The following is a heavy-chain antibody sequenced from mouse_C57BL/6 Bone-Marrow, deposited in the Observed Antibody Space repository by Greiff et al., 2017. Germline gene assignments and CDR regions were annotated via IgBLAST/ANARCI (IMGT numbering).Heavy chain of an antibody. Sequence: QVQLQQSGAELVRPGTSVKVSCKASGYAFTNYLIEWVKQRPGQGLEWIGVINPGSGGTNYNEKFKGKATLTADKSSSTAYRQLSSLTSEDSTVYFCTDLGRGDAMDYWGQGTSVTVSS. V-gene: IGHV1-54*01. CDR3: TDLGRGDAMDY. J-gene: IGHJ4*01. CDR2: INPGSGGT. CDR1: GYAFTNYL. D-gene: IGHD4-1*01.